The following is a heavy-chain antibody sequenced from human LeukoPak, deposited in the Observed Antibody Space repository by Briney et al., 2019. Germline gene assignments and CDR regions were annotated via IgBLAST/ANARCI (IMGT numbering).Heavy chain of an antibody. CDR1: GFTFSSYG. V-gene: IGHV3-30*03. D-gene: IGHD2-15*01. Sequence: GGSLRLSCAASGFTFSSYGMHWVRQAPGKGLEWVAVISYDGSNKYYADSVKGRFTISRDNSKNTLYLQMNSLRAEDTAVYYCARVRCSGGTCYLDYWGQGTLVIVSS. CDR3: ARVRCSGGTCYLDY. CDR2: ISYDGSNK. J-gene: IGHJ4*02.